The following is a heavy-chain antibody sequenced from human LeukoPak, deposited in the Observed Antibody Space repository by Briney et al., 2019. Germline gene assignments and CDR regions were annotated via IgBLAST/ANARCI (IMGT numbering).Heavy chain of an antibody. CDR1: GLTLNSYG. J-gene: IGHJ4*02. CDR3: TKDRYCDSTSCPTDY. V-gene: IGHV3-30*18. Sequence: GRSLRLSCVASGLTLNSYGMHWVRQAPGKGLEWVAAISNDGSNKYYAASVKGRFTVSRDNPKNTLYLQINSLRAEDTAVYYCTKDRYCDSTSCPTDYWGQGTLIIVSS. CDR2: ISNDGSNK. D-gene: IGHD2-2*01.